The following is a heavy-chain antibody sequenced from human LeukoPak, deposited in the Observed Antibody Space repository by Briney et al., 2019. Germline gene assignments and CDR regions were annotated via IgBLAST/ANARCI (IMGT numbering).Heavy chain of an antibody. D-gene: IGHD3/OR15-3a*01. CDR2: FYHSGIT. J-gene: IGHJ6*03. CDR1: GYSISSGYF. CDR3: ARGLIFRRSSFPLNYYYYYMDV. V-gene: IGHV4-38-2*02. Sequence: PSETLSLTCTVSGYSISSGYFWGWIRQPPGKGLEWIGSFYHSGITYYNPSLKSRVTISVEMSKNQFSLKLSSVTAADTAVYYCARGLIFRRSSFPLNYYYYYMDVWGKGTTVTVSS.